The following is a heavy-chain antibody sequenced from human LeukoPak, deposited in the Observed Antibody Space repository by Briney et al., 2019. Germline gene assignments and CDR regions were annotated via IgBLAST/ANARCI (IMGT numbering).Heavy chain of an antibody. D-gene: IGHD1-7*01. Sequence: SETLSLTCTVSGDSISSSSYYWSWIRQPPGKGLEWIGEINHSGSTNYNPSLKSRVTISVDTSKNQFSLKVSSVTAADTAVYYCARGRVTGTTPLLWWGQGTLVTVSS. CDR3: ARGRVTGTTPLLW. J-gene: IGHJ4*02. CDR2: INHSGST. CDR1: GDSISSSSYY. V-gene: IGHV4-39*07.